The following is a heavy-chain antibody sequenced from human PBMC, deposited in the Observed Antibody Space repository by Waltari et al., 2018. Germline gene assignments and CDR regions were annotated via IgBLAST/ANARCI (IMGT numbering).Heavy chain of an antibody. CDR1: GFTFSDYS. V-gene: IGHV3-21*02. J-gene: IGHJ5*02. Sequence: EVRLVESGGGLVKPGGSLRLSCAASGFTFSDYSMNWVRQAQGKGLEWVSSISSSSGYIYYADSVKGRFTISRDNAKNSLYLQMNSLRAEDTAVYYCARDRVYDSSGSKGWGWFDPWGQGTLVTVSS. D-gene: IGHD3-22*01. CDR3: ARDRVYDSSGSKGWGWFDP. CDR2: ISSSSGYI.